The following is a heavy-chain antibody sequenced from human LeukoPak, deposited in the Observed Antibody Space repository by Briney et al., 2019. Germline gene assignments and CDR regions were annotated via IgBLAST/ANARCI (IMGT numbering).Heavy chain of an antibody. CDR1: GGSISRYY. CDR3: AREREGPYGYLDY. D-gene: IGHD4-17*01. J-gene: IGHJ4*02. CDR2: IQYSGST. Sequence: SETLSLTCTVSGGSISRYYWSWIRQPPGRGLEWIASIQYSGSTNYNPSLKSRVTISVDTSKNQFSLKLSSVTAADTAVYYCAREREGPYGYLDYWGQGTLVTVSS. V-gene: IGHV4-4*08.